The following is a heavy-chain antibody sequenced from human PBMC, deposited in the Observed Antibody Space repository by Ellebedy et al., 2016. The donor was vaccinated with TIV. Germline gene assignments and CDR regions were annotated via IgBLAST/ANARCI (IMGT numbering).Heavy chain of an antibody. J-gene: IGHJ4*02. CDR2: INSDVSST. Sequence: GGSLRLSCAASGFTFSSYWMHWVRQAPGKGLVWVSRINSDVSSTSYADSVKGRFTISRDNAKNTLYLQMNSLRAEDTAAYYCARGGVPAAKDYWGQGTLVTVSS. D-gene: IGHD2-2*01. CDR3: ARGGVPAAKDY. V-gene: IGHV3-74*01. CDR1: GFTFSSYW.